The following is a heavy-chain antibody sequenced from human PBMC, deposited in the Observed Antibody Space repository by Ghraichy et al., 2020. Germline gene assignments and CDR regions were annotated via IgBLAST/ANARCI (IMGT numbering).Heavy chain of an antibody. D-gene: IGHD2-15*01. CDR3: ARVRVVAATDYNYYRMDV. CDR1: GGSISSGGYY. J-gene: IGHJ6*02. CDR2: IYYSGST. V-gene: IGHV4-31*03. Sequence: SETLSLTCTVSGGSISSGGYYWSWIRQHPGKGLEWIGYIYYSGSTYYNPSLKSRVTISVDTSKNQFSLKLSSVTAADTAVYYCARVRVVAATDYNYYRMDVCGQGPTVTVSS.